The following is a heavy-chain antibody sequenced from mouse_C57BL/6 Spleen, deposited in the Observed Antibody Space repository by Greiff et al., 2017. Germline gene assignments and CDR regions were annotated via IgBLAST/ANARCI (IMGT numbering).Heavy chain of an antibody. Sequence: QVQLQQSGPELVKPGASVKISCKASGYAFSSSWMNWVKQRPGKGLEWIGRIYPGDGDTNYNGKFKGKATLTADKSSSTAYMQLSSLTSEDSAVYFCARVVYDGNYYAMDYWGQGTSVTVSS. V-gene: IGHV1-82*01. D-gene: IGHD2-12*01. J-gene: IGHJ4*01. CDR2: IYPGDGDT. CDR1: GYAFSSSW. CDR3: ARVVYDGNYYAMDY.